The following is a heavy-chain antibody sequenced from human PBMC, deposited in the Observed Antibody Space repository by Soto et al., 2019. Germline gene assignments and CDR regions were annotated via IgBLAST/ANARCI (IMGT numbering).Heavy chain of an antibody. J-gene: IGHJ4*02. CDR1: GFTFSSYG. Sequence: GGSLRLSCAASGFTFSSYGMHWVRQAPGKGLEWVAVIWYDGSNKYYADSVKGRFTISRDNSKNTLYLQMNSLRAADTAVYDCAREGGGSGVVDYWGQGTLVTVSS. V-gene: IGHV3-33*01. CDR3: AREGGGSGVVDY. D-gene: IGHD3-10*01. CDR2: IWYDGSNK.